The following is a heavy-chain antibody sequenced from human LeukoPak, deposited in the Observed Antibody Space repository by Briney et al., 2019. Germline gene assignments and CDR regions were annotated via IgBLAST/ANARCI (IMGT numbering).Heavy chain of an antibody. CDR3: ARRRSSGRTDY. D-gene: IGHD6-19*01. CDR2: IYSGGST. J-gene: IGHJ4*02. Sequence: GGSLRLSCAASGFTVSSNYMSWVRQAPGKGLEWVSVIYSGGSTYYADSVKGRFTISRDNSKNTLYLQMNSLRAEDTAVYYCARRRSSGRTDYWGQGTLVTVSS. V-gene: IGHV3-53*01. CDR1: GFTVSSNY.